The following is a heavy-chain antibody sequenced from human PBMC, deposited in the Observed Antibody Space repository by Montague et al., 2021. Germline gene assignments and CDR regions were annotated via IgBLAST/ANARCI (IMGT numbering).Heavy chain of an antibody. CDR2: ST. CDR3: ARHVSESLTHFHL. Sequence: STNYNPSLKSRVTISVDTSKNQFSLNLSSVTAADTSVYYFARHVSESLTHFHLCGQGSLVTVSS. V-gene: IGHV4-59*08. D-gene: IGHD3-9*01. J-gene: IGHJ1*01.